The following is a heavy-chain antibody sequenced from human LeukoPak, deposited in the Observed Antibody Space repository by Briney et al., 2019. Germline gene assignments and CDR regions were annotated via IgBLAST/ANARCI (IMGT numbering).Heavy chain of an antibody. CDR1: GFTVSSNY. Sequence: PGGSLRLSCAASGFTVSSNYMSWVRQAPGKGLEWVSVIYSGGSTYYADSVKGRFTISRDNAKNSLYLQMNSLRAEDTAVYYCAGLWFGDRPPFDYWGQETLVTVSS. D-gene: IGHD3-10*01. CDR2: IYSGGST. J-gene: IGHJ4*02. CDR3: AGLWFGDRPPFDY. V-gene: IGHV3-53*01.